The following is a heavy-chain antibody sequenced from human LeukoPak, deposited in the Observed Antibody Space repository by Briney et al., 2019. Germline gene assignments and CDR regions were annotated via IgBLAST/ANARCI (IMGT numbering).Heavy chain of an antibody. CDR2: INPKIAGT. CDR1: GYTFTGHY. J-gene: IGHJ4*02. CDR3: ARGPPPPWDLLGGVGRVTFYFDY. V-gene: IGHV1-2*02. D-gene: IGHD1-26*01. Sequence: GASVKVSCKASGYTFTGHYLHWVRQAPGQRLEWRGWINPKIAGTNYAQRSQGRVTMTSDTSISTVYMELSRLRSDDTALYYCARGPPPPWDLLGGVGRVTFYFDYWGQGTLVTVSS.